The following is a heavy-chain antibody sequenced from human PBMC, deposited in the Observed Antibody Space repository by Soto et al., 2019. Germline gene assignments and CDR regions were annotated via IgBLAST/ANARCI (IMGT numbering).Heavy chain of an antibody. CDR2: IFPGDAEA. Sequence: GESLKISCQGSGYNFATHWIGWVRHKAGKGLEWMGIIFPGDAEARYSPSFQGHITISADKSISIAYLRWSSLKASDTGMYYCATPGGFGMDVWGQGTTVTVSS. J-gene: IGHJ6*02. CDR1: GYNFATHW. D-gene: IGHD5-12*01. V-gene: IGHV5-51*01. CDR3: ATPGGFGMDV.